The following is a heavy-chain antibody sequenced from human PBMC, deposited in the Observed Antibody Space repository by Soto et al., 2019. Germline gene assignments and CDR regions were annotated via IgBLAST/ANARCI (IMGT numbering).Heavy chain of an antibody. CDR1: GFTFSNAW. V-gene: IGHV3-15*01. J-gene: IGHJ4*02. CDR2: IKSKTDGGTT. Sequence: PGGSLRLSCAAAGFTFSNAWMSWVRQAPGKGLEWVGRIKSKTDGGTTDYAAPVKGRFTISRDDSKNTLYLQMNSLKTEDTAVYYCTTEGFHSGYFDYWGQGTLVTVSS. CDR3: TTEGFHSGYFDY. D-gene: IGHD2-15*01.